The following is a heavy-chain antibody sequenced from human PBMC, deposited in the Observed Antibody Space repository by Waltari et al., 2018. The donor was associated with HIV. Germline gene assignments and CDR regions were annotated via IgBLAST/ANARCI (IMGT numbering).Heavy chain of an antibody. J-gene: IGHJ4*02. D-gene: IGHD6-13*01. CDR3: AREGWAATGDY. CDR1: GYSISSGYY. Sequence: QVQLQESGPGLVKPSETLSLTCVVSGYSISSGYYWAWIRPPPGKGLEWIGCIYYGGGTYYNPSLKSRVTISVDTSKNQFSLKLSSVTAADTAVYYCAREGWAATGDYWGQGTLVTVSS. CDR2: IYYGGGT. V-gene: IGHV4-38-2*02.